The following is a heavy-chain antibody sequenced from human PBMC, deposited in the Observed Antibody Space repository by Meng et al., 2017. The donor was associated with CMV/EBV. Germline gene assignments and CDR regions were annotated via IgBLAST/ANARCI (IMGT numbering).Heavy chain of an antibody. CDR3: ARDLMYSSSWDYYYYGMDV. Sequence: GGSLRLSCAASGFTFSRNGVHWVRQAPGKGLEWVAVISYDGSNKYYADSVKGRFTISRDNSKNTLYLQMNSLRAEDTAVYYCARDLMYSSSWDYYYYGMDVWGQGTTVTVSS. CDR1: GFTFSRNG. V-gene: IGHV3-30*19. CDR2: ISYDGSNK. D-gene: IGHD6-13*01. J-gene: IGHJ6*02.